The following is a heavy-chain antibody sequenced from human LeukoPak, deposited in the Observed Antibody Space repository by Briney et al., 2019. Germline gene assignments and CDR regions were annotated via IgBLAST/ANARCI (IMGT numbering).Heavy chain of an antibody. CDR2: INHSGNT. Sequence: SETLSLTCAVYGGSFSGYYWSWIRQPPGKGLEWIGEINHSGNTNYNPPLKSRVTISVDTSKNQFSLNLRSVTAADTAVYYCARGHQYFDSSGYPSTVFDYWGQGTRVTVSS. D-gene: IGHD3-22*01. CDR3: ARGHQYFDSSGYPSTVFDY. CDR1: GGSFSGYY. J-gene: IGHJ4*02. V-gene: IGHV4-34*01.